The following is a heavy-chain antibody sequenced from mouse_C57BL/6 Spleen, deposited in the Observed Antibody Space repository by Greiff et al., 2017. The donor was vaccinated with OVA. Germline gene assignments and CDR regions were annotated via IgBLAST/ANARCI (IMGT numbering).Heavy chain of an antibody. D-gene: IGHD2-1*01. CDR3: ARVLLQAWFAY. V-gene: IGHV1-19*01. CDR2: INPYNGGT. CDR1: GYTFTDYY. J-gene: IGHJ3*01. Sequence: VQLKQSGPVLVKPGASVKMSCKASGYTFTDYYMNWVKQSHGKSLEWIGVINPYNGGTSYNQKFKGKATLTVDKSSSTAYMELNSLTSEDSAVYYCARVLLQAWFAYWGQGTLVTVSA.